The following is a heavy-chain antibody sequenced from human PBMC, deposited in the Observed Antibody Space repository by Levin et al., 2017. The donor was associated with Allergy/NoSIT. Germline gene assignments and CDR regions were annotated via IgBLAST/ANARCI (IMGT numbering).Heavy chain of an antibody. V-gene: IGHV3-30*18. CDR1: GFTFSSYS. D-gene: IGHD3-10*01. J-gene: IGHJ4*02. CDR3: AKRGEYGSNRYIDY. CDR2: ISYDGSNK. Sequence: GESLKISCAASGFTFSSYSIHWVRQAPGKGLEWVALISYDGSNKYYADSVKGRFTISRDNSKNTLYLQMNSLRAEDTAVYYCAKRGEYGSNRYIDYWGQGTLVTVSS.